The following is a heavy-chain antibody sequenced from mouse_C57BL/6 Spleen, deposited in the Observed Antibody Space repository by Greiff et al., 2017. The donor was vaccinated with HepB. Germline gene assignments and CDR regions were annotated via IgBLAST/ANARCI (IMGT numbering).Heavy chain of an antibody. D-gene: IGHD1-1*02. J-gene: IGHJ2*01. CDR2: IDPETGGT. CDR1: GYTFTDYE. Sequence: QVHVKQSGAELVRPGASVTLSCKASGYTFTDYEMHWVKQTPVHGLEWIGAIDPETGGTAYNQKFKGKAILTADKSSSTAYMELRSLTSEDSAVYYCTRSVGFDDWGQGTTLTVSS. V-gene: IGHV1-15*01. CDR3: TRSVGFDD.